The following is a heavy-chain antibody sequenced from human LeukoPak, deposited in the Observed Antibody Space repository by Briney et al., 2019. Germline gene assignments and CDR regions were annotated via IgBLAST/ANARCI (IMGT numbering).Heavy chain of an antibody. Sequence: GGSLRLSCAASGFTFSSYAMSWVRQAPGKGLEWVSAISGSGGSTYYADSVKGRCTISRDNSKNTLYLQMSSLRAEDTAVYYCAKGGLLWFGELFRFDPWGQGTLVTVSS. CDR1: GFTFSSYA. V-gene: IGHV3-23*01. D-gene: IGHD3-10*01. J-gene: IGHJ5*02. CDR2: ISGSGGST. CDR3: AKGGLLWFGELFRFDP.